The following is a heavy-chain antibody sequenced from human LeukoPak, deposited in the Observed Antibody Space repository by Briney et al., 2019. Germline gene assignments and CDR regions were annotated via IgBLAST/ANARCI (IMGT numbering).Heavy chain of an antibody. V-gene: IGHV3-73*01. CDR2: IRSKANSYAT. CDR1: GFTFSGSA. Sequence: PGGSLKLSCAASGFTFSGSAMHWVRQAPGKGLEWVGRIRSKANSYATAYAASVKGRFTISRDDSKNTAYLQMNSLKTEDTAVYYCTSFYSSGWHYYYYYYGMDVWGQGTTVTVSS. CDR3: TSFYSSGWHYYYYYYGMDV. J-gene: IGHJ6*02. D-gene: IGHD6-19*01.